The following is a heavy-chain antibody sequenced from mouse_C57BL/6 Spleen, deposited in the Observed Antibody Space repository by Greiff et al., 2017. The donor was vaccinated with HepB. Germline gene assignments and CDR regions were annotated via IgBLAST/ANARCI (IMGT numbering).Heavy chain of an antibody. CDR1: GYAFSSSW. J-gene: IGHJ2*01. CDR3: ARTGTGRGY. D-gene: IGHD3-3*01. V-gene: IGHV1-82*01. CDR2: IYPGDGDT. Sequence: VQLQQSGPELVKPGASVKISCKASGYAFSSSWMNWVKQRPGKGLEWIGRIYPGDGDTNYNGKFKGKATLTADKSSSTAYMQLSSLTSEDSAVYFGARTGTGRGYWGQGTTLTVSS.